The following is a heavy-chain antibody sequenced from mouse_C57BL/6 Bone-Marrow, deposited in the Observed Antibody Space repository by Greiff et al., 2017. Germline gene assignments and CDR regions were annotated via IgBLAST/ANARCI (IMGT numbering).Heavy chain of an antibody. CDR3: ALHYYGSRTWFAY. V-gene: IGHV1-53*01. D-gene: IGHD1-1*01. J-gene: IGHJ3*01. CDR1: GYTFTSYW. Sequence: VQLQQPGTELVKPGASVKLSCKASGYTFTSYWMHWVKQRPGQGLEWIGNINPSNGGTNYNEKFQSKATLTVDKSSSTAYMQLSSLTSEDSAVYYCALHYYGSRTWFAYWGQGTLVTVSA. CDR2: INPSNGGT.